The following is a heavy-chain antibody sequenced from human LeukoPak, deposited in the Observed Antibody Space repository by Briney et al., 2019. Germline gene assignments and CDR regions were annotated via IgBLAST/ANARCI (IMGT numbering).Heavy chain of an antibody. CDR3: TADPPGMSTSTGIDH. Sequence: GGSLRLSCAASGFTFSSYSMNWVRQAPGKGLEWVGRIKSKTDGGTTDYAAPVKGIFTISRDDSKNMLYLQMNSLKVEDTAVYYCTADPPGMSTSTGIDHWGQGTLVTVSS. CDR2: IKSKTDGGTT. J-gene: IGHJ4*02. D-gene: IGHD2-2*01. CDR1: GFTFSSYS. V-gene: IGHV3-15*05.